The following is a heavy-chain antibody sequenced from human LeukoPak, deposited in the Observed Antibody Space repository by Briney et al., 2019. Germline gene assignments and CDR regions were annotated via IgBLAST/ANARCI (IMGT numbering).Heavy chain of an antibody. CDR2: INPSGTGT. CDR1: GYTITNNY. Sequence: ASVKVSCKASGYTITNNYMHWVRQAPGQGLEWMGVINPSGTGTSYAQKFQGRITMSSDTSTSTVYMELSSLRSEDTAFYYCATDHSMANTAWWFDPWGQGTPVTVSS. V-gene: IGHV1-46*01. D-gene: IGHD5-24*01. CDR3: ATDHSMANTAWWFDP. J-gene: IGHJ5*02.